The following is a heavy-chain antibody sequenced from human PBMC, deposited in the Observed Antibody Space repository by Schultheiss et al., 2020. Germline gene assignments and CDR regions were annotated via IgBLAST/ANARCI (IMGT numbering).Heavy chain of an antibody. CDR1: GFTFSSYA. V-gene: IGHV3-23*01. Sequence: GESLKISCAASGFTFSSYAMSWVRQGPGKELVWVSRINSDGIATSYADSVKGRFTISRDNSKNTLYLQMNSLRAEDTAVYYCAKERYSYGRSPFDYWGQGTLVTVSS. J-gene: IGHJ4*02. D-gene: IGHD5-18*01. CDR3: AKERYSYGRSPFDY. CDR2: INSDGIAT.